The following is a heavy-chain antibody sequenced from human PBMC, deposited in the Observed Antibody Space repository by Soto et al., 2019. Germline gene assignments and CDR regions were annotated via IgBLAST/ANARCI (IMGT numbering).Heavy chain of an antibody. V-gene: IGHV1-8*01. D-gene: IGHD3-16*01. CDR3: ARMATFGSLHWFDP. Sequence: ASVKVSCKASGYSFTNNDVSWVRQATGQGLEWMGWMNPGSGDTGYAQKFQGRVTMTRDISIATAYMELSSLRSDDTAMYYCARMATFGSLHWFDPWGQGALVTVSS. CDR1: GYSFTNND. CDR2: MNPGSGDT. J-gene: IGHJ5*02.